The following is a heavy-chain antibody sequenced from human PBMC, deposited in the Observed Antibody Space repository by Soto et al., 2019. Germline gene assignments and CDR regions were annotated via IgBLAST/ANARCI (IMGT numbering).Heavy chain of an antibody. CDR3: AREVATINRYFDY. J-gene: IGHJ4*02. D-gene: IGHD5-12*01. CDR1: GGSISSGDYY. CDR2: IYHSGTT. Sequence: KTSETLSLTCTVSGGSISSGDYYWGWIRQPPGKGLEWIGSIYHSGTTYYNPPLKSRVTISVDTSKNQFSLKLSSVTAADTAVYYCAREVATINRYFDYWGQGTLVTVSS. V-gene: IGHV4-39*02.